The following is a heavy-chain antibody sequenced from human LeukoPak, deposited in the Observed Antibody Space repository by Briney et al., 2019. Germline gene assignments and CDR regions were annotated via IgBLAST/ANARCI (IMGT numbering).Heavy chain of an antibody. CDR1: GGSFSGYY. CDR2: INHSGST. D-gene: IGHD3-22*01. V-gene: IGHV4-34*01. CDR3: ARGLRYYDSSGYYGLFDY. J-gene: IGHJ4*02. Sequence: PSETLSPTCAVYGGSFSGYYWSWIRQLPGKGLEWIGEINHSGSTNYNPSLKSRVTISVDTSKNQFSLKLSSVTAADTAVYYCARGLRYYDSSGYYGLFDYWGQGTLVTVSS.